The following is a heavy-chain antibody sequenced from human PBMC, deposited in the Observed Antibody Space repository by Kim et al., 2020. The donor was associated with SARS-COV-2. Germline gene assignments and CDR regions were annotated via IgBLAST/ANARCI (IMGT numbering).Heavy chain of an antibody. J-gene: IGHJ4*02. CDR3: AREGGSYPFDY. CDR2: I. V-gene: IGHV3-21*01. D-gene: IGHD1-26*01. Sequence: IYHADSVKGQFTISRDNAKNSLYLQMNSRRAEDTAVYYCAREGGSYPFDYWGQGTLVTVSS.